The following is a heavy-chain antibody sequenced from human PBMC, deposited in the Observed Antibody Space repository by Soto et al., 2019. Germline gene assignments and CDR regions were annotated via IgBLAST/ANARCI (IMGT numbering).Heavy chain of an antibody. CDR1: GGSFSGYY. CDR3: ARGRASGSYYLLDY. D-gene: IGHD3-10*01. V-gene: IGHV4-34*01. CDR2: INHSGST. J-gene: IGHJ4*02. Sequence: PSETLSLICAVHGGSFSGYYWSWIRQPPGKGLEWIGEINHSGSTNYNPSLKSRVTISVDTSKNQFSLKLSSVTAADTAVYYCARGRASGSYYLLDYWGQGTLVTVS.